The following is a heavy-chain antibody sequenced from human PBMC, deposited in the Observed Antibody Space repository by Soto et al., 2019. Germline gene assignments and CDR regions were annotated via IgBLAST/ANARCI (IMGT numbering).Heavy chain of an antibody. CDR3: AREWLRLSPFDC. J-gene: IGHJ4*02. D-gene: IGHD5-12*01. CDR2: ISGSGGSP. Sequence: EVQLLESGGGLVQPGGSMRLSCAASGFTFINYAMSWVRQAPGKGLEWISGISGSGGSPYYADSVKGRFIIARDNSKNTLYLRMSRLRAEDTAIDYCAREWLRLSPFDCWGQGTQVTVS. CDR1: GFTFINYA. V-gene: IGHV3-23*01.